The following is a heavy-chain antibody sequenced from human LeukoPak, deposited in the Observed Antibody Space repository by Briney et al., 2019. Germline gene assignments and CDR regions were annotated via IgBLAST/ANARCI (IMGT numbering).Heavy chain of an antibody. Sequence: PSETLSLTCTVSGGSISSHYWSWIRQPPGKGLEWIGYIYYSGSTNYNPSLKSRVTISVDTSKNQFSLKLRSVTAADTAVYYCARGGCSSTSCWDWFDPWGQGTLVTVSS. CDR1: GGSISSHY. CDR3: ARGGCSSTSCWDWFDP. J-gene: IGHJ5*02. D-gene: IGHD2-2*01. V-gene: IGHV4-59*11. CDR2: IYYSGST.